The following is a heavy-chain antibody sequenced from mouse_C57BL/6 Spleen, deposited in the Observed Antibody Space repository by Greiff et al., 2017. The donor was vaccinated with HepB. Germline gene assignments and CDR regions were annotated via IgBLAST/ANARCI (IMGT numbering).Heavy chain of an antibody. CDR3: ARSEGYYGSSFAMDY. D-gene: IGHD1-1*01. Sequence: VQLQQSGPELVKPGASVKISCKASGYTFTDYYMNWVKQSHGKSLEWIGDINPNNGGTSYNQKFKGKATLTVDKSSSTAYMELRSLTSEDSAVYYCARSEGYYGSSFAMDYWGQGTSVTVSS. CDR2: INPNNGGT. V-gene: IGHV1-26*01. J-gene: IGHJ4*01. CDR1: GYTFTDYY.